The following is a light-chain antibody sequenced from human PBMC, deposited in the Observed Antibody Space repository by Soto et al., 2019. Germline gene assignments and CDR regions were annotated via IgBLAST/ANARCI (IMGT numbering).Light chain of an antibody. J-gene: IGKJ5*01. CDR3: QQRSNWPRIT. CDR2: DAS. CDR1: QSVSSD. V-gene: IGKV3-11*01. Sequence: EIVLTQSPATLSLSPGERATRSYRASQSVSSDLAGYQQKPGQAPRLLIYDASNRATGIPARFSGSVSGTDFTLTISSLEPDDFAVYYCQQRSNWPRITFGQGTRLEIK.